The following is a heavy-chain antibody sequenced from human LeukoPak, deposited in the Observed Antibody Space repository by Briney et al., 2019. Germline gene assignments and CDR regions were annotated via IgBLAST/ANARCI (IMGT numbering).Heavy chain of an antibody. CDR1: GYTFTGYY. CDR3: ARDTLYYDSSGYYYAGVSVAFDI. J-gene: IGHJ3*02. D-gene: IGHD3-22*01. Sequence: ASVKVSRKASGYTFTGYYMHWVRQAPGQGLEWMGWINPNSGGTNYAQKFQGRVTMTRDTSISTAYMELSRLRSDDTAVYYCARDTLYYDSSGYYYAGVSVAFDIWGQGTMVTVSS. V-gene: IGHV1-2*02. CDR2: INPNSGGT.